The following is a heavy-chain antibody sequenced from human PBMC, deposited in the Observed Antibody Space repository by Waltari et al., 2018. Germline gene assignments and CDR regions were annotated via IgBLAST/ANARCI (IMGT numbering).Heavy chain of an antibody. CDR1: GGSISSYY. J-gene: IGHJ6*02. CDR3: AGSSNFGIYGLDV. CDR2: IYASGST. Sequence: QVQLQESGPGLVKPSETLSLICNVSGGSISSYYWNWIRQPAGKGLEGIGRIYASGSTSYNPSLESRISMSVDTSKNHFSLKLSSVTAADTGVYYCAGSSNFGIYGLDVWGQGTTVVVSS. V-gene: IGHV4-4*07. D-gene: IGHD3-3*01.